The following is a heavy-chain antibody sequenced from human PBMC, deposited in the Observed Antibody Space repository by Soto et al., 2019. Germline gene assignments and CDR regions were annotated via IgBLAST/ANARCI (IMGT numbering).Heavy chain of an antibody. CDR3: ARDFEGSVATDAFDI. V-gene: IGHV4-59*01. CDR1: GGSISSYY. D-gene: IGHD2-15*01. CDR2: IYYSGST. Sequence: SETLSLTCTVSGGSISSYYWSWIRQPPGKGLEWIGYIYYSGSTNYNPSLKSRVTISVDTSKNQFSLKLSSVTAADTAVYYCARDFEGSVATDAFDIWGQGTMVT. J-gene: IGHJ3*02.